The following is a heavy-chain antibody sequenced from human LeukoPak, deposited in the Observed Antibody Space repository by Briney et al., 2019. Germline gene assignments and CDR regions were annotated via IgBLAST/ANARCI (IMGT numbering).Heavy chain of an antibody. J-gene: IGHJ5*02. CDR3: AGEVGGSWFDP. Sequence: SQTLSLTCTVSAGSTSSGSHYWSWIRQPAGKGLEWIGRIYSSGNTNYNPSLKSRVTISLDTSKNQFSLNLSSVTAADTAVYYCAGEVGGSWFDPWGLGTLVTVSS. D-gene: IGHD1-26*01. CDR1: AGSTSSGSHY. CDR2: IYSSGNT. V-gene: IGHV4-61*02.